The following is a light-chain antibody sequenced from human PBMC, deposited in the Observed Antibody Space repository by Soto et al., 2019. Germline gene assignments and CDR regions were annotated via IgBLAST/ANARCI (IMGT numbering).Light chain of an antibody. CDR3: QQYDTYST. V-gene: IGKV1-5*01. CDR2: DAS. J-gene: IGKJ1*01. CDR1: QSISSW. Sequence: DIQMTQSPSSVSASVGDSVTITCRASQSISSWLAWYQQKPGKAPKLLIYDASNLESGVPSRFSGSGSGTEFTLTISSLQPDDFATYYCQQYDTYSTFGQGTKVDIK.